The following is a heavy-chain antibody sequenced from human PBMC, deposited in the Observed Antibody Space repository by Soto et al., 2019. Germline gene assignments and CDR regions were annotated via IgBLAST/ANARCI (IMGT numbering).Heavy chain of an antibody. CDR2: ISGSGGST. Sequence: PGGTLRLSCAASGFSFSIFAMSWVRHSPGQGLEWVSTISGSGGSTSYADAVQGRLTISRDNSMGTLYLQMKSLRVEDTAIYYCAKEVSLGSTVGLGYWGQGALVTVSS. CDR1: GFSFSIFA. D-gene: IGHD7-27*01. CDR3: AKEVSLGSTVGLGY. V-gene: IGHV3-23*01. J-gene: IGHJ4*02.